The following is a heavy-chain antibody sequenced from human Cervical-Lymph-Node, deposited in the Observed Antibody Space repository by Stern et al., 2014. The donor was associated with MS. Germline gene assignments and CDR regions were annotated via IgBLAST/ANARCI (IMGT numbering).Heavy chain of an antibody. V-gene: IGHV1-3*01. CDR2: LNAANGYT. J-gene: IGHJ3*02. CDR3: ARDFSGFDAFDI. D-gene: IGHD2/OR15-2a*01. CDR1: GYTFTSYT. Sequence: QVKLVQSGAEVKEPGASVKVSCKASGYTFTSYTLNWVRQAPGQRPEWMGRLNAANGYTKYSPKFQGRVTMTSDTAANLAYMELSSLRSEDTAAYYCARDFSGFDAFDIWGQGTLVIVSS.